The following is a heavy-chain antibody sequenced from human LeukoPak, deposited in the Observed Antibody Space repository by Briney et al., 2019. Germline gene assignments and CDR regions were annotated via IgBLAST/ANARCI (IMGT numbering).Heavy chain of an antibody. V-gene: IGHV4-61*01. D-gene: IGHD2-8*02. CDR3: ARGYCTGGVCYARVKYAFDI. CDR1: GGSVSSGSYY. Sequence: SETLSLTCTVSGGSVSSGSYYWSWIRQPPGKGLEWIGYIYYSGSTNYNPSLKSRVTISVDTSKNQFSLKLSSVTAADTAVYYCARGYCTGGVCYARVKYAFDIWGQGTMVTVSS. CDR2: IYYSGST. J-gene: IGHJ3*02.